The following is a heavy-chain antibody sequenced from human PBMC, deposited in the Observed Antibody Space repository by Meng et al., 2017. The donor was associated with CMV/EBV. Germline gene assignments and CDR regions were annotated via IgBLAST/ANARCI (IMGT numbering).Heavy chain of an antibody. CDR1: GLTVSSTY. CDR2: IYSGGTS. Sequence: GGSLRLSCVVSGLTVSSTYMSWVRQAPGKGLEWVSVIYSGGTSYHADSVKGRFTISRDNAKNSLYLQMNSLRAEDTAVYYCARDRYYDFWSGYYSDYYYGMDVWGQGTTVTVSS. D-gene: IGHD3-3*01. J-gene: IGHJ6*02. V-gene: IGHV3-53*01. CDR3: ARDRYYDFWSGYYSDYYYGMDV.